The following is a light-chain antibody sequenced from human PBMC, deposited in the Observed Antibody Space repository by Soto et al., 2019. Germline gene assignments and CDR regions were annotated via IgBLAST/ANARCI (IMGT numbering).Light chain of an antibody. J-gene: IGKJ5*01. CDR3: QHYVSPPIT. V-gene: IGKV3-20*01. CDR1: QIVTSNY. Sequence: EIVLAQAPGTLSWSPGERATLSFMAIQIVTSNYLAWYQQKPGQAPRLLVYGASSRATGISDRFSGSGSGTDFTLTISRLEPEDFAVYYCQHYVSPPITFGQGTRLEI. CDR2: GAS.